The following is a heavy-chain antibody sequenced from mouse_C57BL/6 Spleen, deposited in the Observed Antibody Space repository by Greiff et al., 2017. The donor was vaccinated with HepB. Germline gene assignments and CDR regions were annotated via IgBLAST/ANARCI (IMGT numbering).Heavy chain of an antibody. CDR3: ARFDYYGSSPYYFDY. J-gene: IGHJ2*01. V-gene: IGHV14-2*01. CDR1: GFNIKDYY. CDR2: IDPEDGET. Sequence: EVQVVESGAELVKPGASVKLSCTASGFNIKDYYMHWVKQRTEQGLEWIGRIDPEDGETKYAPKFQGKATITADTSSNTAYLQLSSVTSEDTAVYYCARFDYYGSSPYYFDYWGQGTTLTVSS. D-gene: IGHD1-1*01.